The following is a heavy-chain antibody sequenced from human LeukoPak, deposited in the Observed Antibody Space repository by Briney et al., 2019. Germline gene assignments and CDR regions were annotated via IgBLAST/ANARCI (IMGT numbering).Heavy chain of an antibody. CDR1: GGSITTHY. Sequence: SETLSPTCTVSGGSITTHYWTWIRQPPGKALEWIGYISYTGSTDYNPSLRSRVTISADTSKNQFSLKLSSVSAADTALYFCARSGGAGGIPHNWFDPWGQGTLVTVSS. J-gene: IGHJ5*02. V-gene: IGHV4-59*08. CDR3: ARSGGAGGIPHNWFDP. CDR2: ISYTGST. D-gene: IGHD2-15*01.